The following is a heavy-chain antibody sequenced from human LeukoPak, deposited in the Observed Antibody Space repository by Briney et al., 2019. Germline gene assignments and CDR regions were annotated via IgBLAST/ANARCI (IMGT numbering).Heavy chain of an antibody. V-gene: IGHV4-39*01. Sequence: NPSETLSLTCTVSGGSISSSTHYWGWVRQPPGKGLEWIGSIYYSGSTYYNPSLNSRVTISVDTSKNQFSLKLSSVTAADTAVYHCARVAVAATGWFDPWGQGTLVTVSS. J-gene: IGHJ5*02. D-gene: IGHD6-19*01. CDR2: IYYSGST. CDR3: ARVAVAATGWFDP. CDR1: GGSISSSTHY.